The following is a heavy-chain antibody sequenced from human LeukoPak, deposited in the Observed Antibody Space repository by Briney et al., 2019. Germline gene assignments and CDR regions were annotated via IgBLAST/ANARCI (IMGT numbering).Heavy chain of an antibody. J-gene: IGHJ6*02. CDR2: ISYDGSSK. D-gene: IGHD6-13*01. CDR1: GFTFSAYE. Sequence: GGSLRLSCAASGFTFSAYEVNWVRQAPGKGLEWVAVISYDGSSKSYADSVNGRFTISRDSSGNTLYLQMNSLRAEDTAVYYCARRTAASGRVYYAMDVWGQGTTVTVSS. V-gene: IGHV3-30*03. CDR3: ARRTAASGRVYYAMDV.